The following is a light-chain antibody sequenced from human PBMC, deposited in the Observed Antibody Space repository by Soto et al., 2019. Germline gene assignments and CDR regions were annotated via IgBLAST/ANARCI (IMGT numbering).Light chain of an antibody. CDR1: QSVGTY. CDR2: DAS. V-gene: IGKV3-20*01. CDR3: QHSTSSPLST. Sequence: EIVLTQSPGTLSLSPGEGATLSCRASQSVGTYLAWYQQKPGQAPRLLIYDASSRATGIPDRFSGRGSGTVFTLNIRRLEPEDFAVYYCQHSTSSPLSTFGQGTKVDIK. J-gene: IGKJ2*01.